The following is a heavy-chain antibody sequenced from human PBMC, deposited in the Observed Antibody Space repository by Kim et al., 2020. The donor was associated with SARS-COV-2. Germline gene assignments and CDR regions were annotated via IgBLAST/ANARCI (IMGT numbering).Heavy chain of an antibody. CDR1: GFTFSSYA. CDR3: AKDAELRYFDWLLSSYYFDY. Sequence: GGSLRLSCAASGFTFSSYAMSWVRQAPGKGLEWVSAISGSGGSTYYADSVKGRFTISRDNSKNTLYLQMNSLRAEDTAVYYCAKDAELRYFDWLLSSYYFDYWGQGTLVTVSS. D-gene: IGHD3-9*01. CDR2: ISGSGGST. V-gene: IGHV3-23*01. J-gene: IGHJ4*02.